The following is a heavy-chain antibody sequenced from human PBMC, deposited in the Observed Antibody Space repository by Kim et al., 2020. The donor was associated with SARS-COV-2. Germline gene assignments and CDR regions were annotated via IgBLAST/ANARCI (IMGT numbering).Heavy chain of an antibody. Sequence: ASVKVSCTASGYTATRYALHWVRQAPGQSLEWMAWINGGSGDTRYSQKFQGRFTISRDTSADTAYMELSSLTSEDTAIYYCARGPLGTSYYMPLDYWGQGTLVTVSS. CDR2: INGGSGDT. D-gene: IGHD2-2*02. V-gene: IGHV1-3*01. CDR3: ARGPLGTSYYMPLDY. J-gene: IGHJ4*02. CDR1: GYTATRYA.